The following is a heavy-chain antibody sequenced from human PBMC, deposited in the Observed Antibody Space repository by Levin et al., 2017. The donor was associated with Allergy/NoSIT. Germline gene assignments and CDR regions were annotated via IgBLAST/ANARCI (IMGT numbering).Heavy chain of an antibody. CDR2: ISYDGSNK. D-gene: IGHD3-10*01. CDR3: ARAYGSGMRY. J-gene: IGHJ4*02. Sequence: GGSLRLSCAASGFTFSSYAMHWVRQAPGKGLEWVAVISYDGSNKYYADSVKGRFTISRDNSKNTLYLQMNSLRAEDTAVYYCARAYGSGMRYWGQGTLVTVSS. CDR1: GFTFSSYA. V-gene: IGHV3-30-3*01.